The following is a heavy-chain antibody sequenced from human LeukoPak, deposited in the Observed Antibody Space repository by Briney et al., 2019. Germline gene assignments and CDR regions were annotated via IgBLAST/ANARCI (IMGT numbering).Heavy chain of an antibody. CDR2: IYYSGST. J-gene: IGHJ6*03. Sequence: SETLSLTCTVSGGSISSSSYYWGWIRQPPGKGLEWIGSIYYSGSTYYNPSLKSRVTISVDTSKNQFSLKLSSVTAADTAVYYCARRSSRYNYYYYYMDVWGKGTTVTVSS. CDR3: ARRSSRYNYYYYYMDV. CDR1: GGSISSSSYY. V-gene: IGHV4-39*01. D-gene: IGHD6-13*01.